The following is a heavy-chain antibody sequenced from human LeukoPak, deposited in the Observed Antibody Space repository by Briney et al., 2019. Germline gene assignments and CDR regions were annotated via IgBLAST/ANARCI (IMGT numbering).Heavy chain of an antibody. CDR1: GFTFSSYS. D-gene: IGHD4-17*01. CDR3: ARLSVQPGLRPDYYYYGMDV. Sequence: GGSLRLSCAASGFTFSSYSMNWVRQAPGKGLEWVSRINSDGSSTSYADSVKGRFTISRDNAKKTLYLQMNSLRAEDTAVYYCARLSVQPGLRPDYYYYGMDVWGQGTTVTVSS. CDR2: INSDGSST. V-gene: IGHV3-74*01. J-gene: IGHJ6*02.